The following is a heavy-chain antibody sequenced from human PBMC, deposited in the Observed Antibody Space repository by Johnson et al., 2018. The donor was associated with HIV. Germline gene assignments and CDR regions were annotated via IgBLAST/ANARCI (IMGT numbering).Heavy chain of an antibody. Sequence: QVQLVESGGGVVQPGRSLRLSCTASGFTFSNYAMHWVRQAPGKGLEWVAVISYDGSNKYYADSVKGRFTISRDNSKNTQYLQMNSLRAEDTAVYYCANLGYSSSWDYDGFDIWGQGTMVTVSS. V-gene: IGHV3-30*04. J-gene: IGHJ3*02. CDR3: ANLGYSSSWDYDGFDI. CDR2: ISYDGSNK. D-gene: IGHD6-13*01. CDR1: GFTFSNYA.